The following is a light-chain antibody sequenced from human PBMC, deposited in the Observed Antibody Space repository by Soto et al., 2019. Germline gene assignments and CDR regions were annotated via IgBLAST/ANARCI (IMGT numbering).Light chain of an antibody. V-gene: IGKV1-12*01. CDR3: QQASSFPLT. Sequence: DIQMTQAPSFVSAFVGDRVTITCRASQVISSWLAWYQQKPGKAPKLLIYAASSLQSGVPSRFSGSESGTDFTLTISSLQPEDSATYYCQQASSFPLTFVGGTKG. CDR1: QVISSW. CDR2: AAS. J-gene: IGKJ4*01.